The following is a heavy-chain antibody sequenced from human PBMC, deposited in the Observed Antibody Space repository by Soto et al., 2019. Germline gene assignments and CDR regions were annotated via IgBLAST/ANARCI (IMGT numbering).Heavy chain of an antibody. Sequence: QVQLVESGGGVVQPGRSLRLSCAASGFTFSSYGMHWVRQAPGKGLEWVAVISYDGSNKYYADSVKGRFTISRDNSKNTLYLQMNSLRAEDTAVYYCAKDGDILTGCMDVWGQGTTVTVSS. CDR2: ISYDGSNK. CDR3: AKDGDILTGCMDV. CDR1: GFTFSSYG. V-gene: IGHV3-30*18. D-gene: IGHD3-9*01. J-gene: IGHJ6*02.